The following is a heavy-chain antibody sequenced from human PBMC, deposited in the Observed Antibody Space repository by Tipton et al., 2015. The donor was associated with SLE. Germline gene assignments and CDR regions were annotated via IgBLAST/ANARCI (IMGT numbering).Heavy chain of an antibody. CDR3: ARDLRSGGYYYYYYMDV. J-gene: IGHJ6*03. V-gene: IGHV4-59*01. Sequence: LRLSCTVSGGSISSFYWSWIRQPPGKGLEWIGYIYYSGSTNYNPSLKSRVTISVDTPKNQFSLKLSSVTAADTAVYYCARDLRSGGYYYYYYMDVWGKGTTVTVSS. CDR2: IYYSGST. D-gene: IGHD1-14*01. CDR1: GGSISSFY.